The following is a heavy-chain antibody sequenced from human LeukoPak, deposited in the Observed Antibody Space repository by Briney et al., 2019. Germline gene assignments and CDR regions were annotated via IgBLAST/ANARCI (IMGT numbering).Heavy chain of an antibody. CDR3: ARDTYYYDSSGYYYTIYYYYGMDV. CDR2: IWYDGSNK. D-gene: IGHD3-22*01. CDR1: GFTFSSYG. Sequence: PGRSLRLSCAASGFTFSSYGMHWVRQAPGKGLEWVAVIWYDGSNKYYADSVKGRFTISRDNSKNTLYLQMNSLRAEDTAVYYCARDTYYYDSSGYYYTIYYYYGMDVWGQGTTVTVSS. V-gene: IGHV3-33*01. J-gene: IGHJ6*02.